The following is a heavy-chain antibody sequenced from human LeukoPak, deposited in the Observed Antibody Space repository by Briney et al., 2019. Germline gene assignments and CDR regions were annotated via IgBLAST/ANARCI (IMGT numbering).Heavy chain of an antibody. CDR1: GYSISSGYY. CDR3: ARVAGQYYDFWSGYSPPYYFDY. J-gene: IGHJ4*02. CDR2: IYHSGST. Sequence: SETLSLTCTVSGYSISSGYYWGWIRQPPGKGLEWFGSIYHSGSTYYNPSLKSRVTISVDTSKNQFSLKLSSVTAADTAVYYCARVAGQYYDFWSGYSPPYYFDYWGQGTLVTVSS. V-gene: IGHV4-38-2*02. D-gene: IGHD3-3*01.